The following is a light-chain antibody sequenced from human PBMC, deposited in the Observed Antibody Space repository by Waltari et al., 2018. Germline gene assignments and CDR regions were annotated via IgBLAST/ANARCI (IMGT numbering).Light chain of an antibody. Sequence: DIVMTQSPDSLAVSLGERATINCNSSQNGLYSTNNKNYLAWYQHKPGQPPKLLIYWASTREAGVPDRFSGSGSGTDFTLTISSLQAEDVAAYYCQQYHSSPFTFGQGTRLEIK. CDR2: WAS. J-gene: IGKJ5*01. V-gene: IGKV4-1*01. CDR1: QNGLYSTNNKNY. CDR3: QQYHSSPFT.